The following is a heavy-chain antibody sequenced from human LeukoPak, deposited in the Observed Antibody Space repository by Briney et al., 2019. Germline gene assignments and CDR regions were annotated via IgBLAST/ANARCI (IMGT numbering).Heavy chain of an antibody. CDR1: GGSFSGYY. CDR3: ARRGMYYYGSRYFDY. J-gene: IGHJ4*02. V-gene: IGHV4-34*01. Sequence: SETLSLTCAVYGGSFSGYYWSWVRQPPGKGLEWIGEINHSGSTNYNPSLKSRVTISVDTSKNQFSLKLSSVTAADTAVYYCARRGMYYYGSRYFDYWGQGTLVTVSS. D-gene: IGHD3-10*01. CDR2: INHSGST.